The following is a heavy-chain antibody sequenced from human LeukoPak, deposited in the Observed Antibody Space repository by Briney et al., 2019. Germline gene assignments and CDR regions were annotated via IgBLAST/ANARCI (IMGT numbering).Heavy chain of an antibody. CDR2: IYTSGST. Sequence: SGTLSLTCTVSGGSISSYYWSWIRQPAAKGLEWIGRIYTSGSTNYNPSLKNRATMSVDLSKNQLSLNLSSVTAADTAVYYCARGAGLRYFDYWGQGTLVTVSS. V-gene: IGHV4-4*07. CDR3: ARGAGLRYFDY. CDR1: GGSISSYY. J-gene: IGHJ4*02.